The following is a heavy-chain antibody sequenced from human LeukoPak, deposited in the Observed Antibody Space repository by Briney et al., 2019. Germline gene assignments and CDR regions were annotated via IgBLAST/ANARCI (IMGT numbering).Heavy chain of an antibody. J-gene: IGHJ6*03. V-gene: IGHV1-46*01. Sequence: ASVKVSCKASGYTFTSYYMHWVRQPPGQGLEWMGIINPSGGSTSYAQKFQGRVTMTSDMYTSTVYMELSSLRSEDTAVYYCARLLRDCTNGVCPSYYYYMDVWGKGTTVTVSS. CDR3: ARLLRDCTNGVCPSYYYYMDV. CDR2: INPSGGST. CDR1: GYTFTSYY. D-gene: IGHD2-8*01.